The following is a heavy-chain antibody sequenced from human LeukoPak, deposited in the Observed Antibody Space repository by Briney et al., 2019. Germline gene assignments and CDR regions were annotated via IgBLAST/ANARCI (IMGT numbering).Heavy chain of an antibody. CDR1: GGSISSYY. CDR2: IYTSGST. J-gene: IGHJ4*02. CDR3: ARDVGGYNYGYSLDY. V-gene: IGHV4-4*07. D-gene: IGHD5-18*01. Sequence: SETLSLTCTVSGGSISSYYWNWVRQPAGKGLEWIVRIYTSGSTSYNSSLKSRVTMSVDTSKNQFSLKLSSMTAADTAVYYCARDVGGYNYGYSLDYWGQGTLVSVSS.